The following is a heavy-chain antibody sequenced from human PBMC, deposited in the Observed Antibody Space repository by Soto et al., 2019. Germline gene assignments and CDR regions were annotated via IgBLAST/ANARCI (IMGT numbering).Heavy chain of an antibody. J-gene: IGHJ4*02. Sequence: QLQLQESGPGLVKPSETLSLTCSVSDDSINSDKYSWGWIRQPPGKGLEWIGSIYYRGNAYYNPSLQTRVTISLDKSRSQFSLKLHSVTAADSAVYFCARLEGLATISYYFDFWGPGALVTVSS. CDR3: ARLEGLATISYYFDF. D-gene: IGHD3-9*01. CDR2: IYYRGNA. CDR1: DDSINSDKYS. V-gene: IGHV4-39*01.